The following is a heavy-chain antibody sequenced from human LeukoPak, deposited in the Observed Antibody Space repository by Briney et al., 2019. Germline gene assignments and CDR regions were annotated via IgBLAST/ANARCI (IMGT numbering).Heavy chain of an antibody. D-gene: IGHD3-10*01. CDR2: IYSSGST. J-gene: IGHJ4*02. CDR3: ARGGAYYSSDY. V-gene: IGHV3-53*01. CDR1: GFTVSSNY. Sequence: GGSLRLSCAASGFTVSSNYMSWVRQAPGKGLEWVSVIYSSGSTYYADSVKGRFTISRDNSKNTLYLQMNSLRAEDTAVYYCARGGAYYSSDYWGQGTLVTVSS.